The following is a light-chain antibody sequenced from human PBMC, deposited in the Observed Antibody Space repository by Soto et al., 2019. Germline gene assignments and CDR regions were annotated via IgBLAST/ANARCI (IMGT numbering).Light chain of an antibody. Sequence: DVQMTQSPSTLSASVGDRVTITCRASQNIRTWLAWYQQKPGKAPRLLMYEASTLHTGVPTRFSGSGSGREFTLTITRLQPDDSATYYCQQYNDYASCGQGTNLDI. CDR2: EAS. CDR3: QQYNDYAS. V-gene: IGKV1-5*03. CDR1: QNIRTW. J-gene: IGKJ2*01.